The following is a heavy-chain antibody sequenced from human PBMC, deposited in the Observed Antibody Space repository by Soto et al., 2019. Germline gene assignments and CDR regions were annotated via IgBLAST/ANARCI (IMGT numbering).Heavy chain of an antibody. J-gene: IGHJ4*02. D-gene: IGHD3-10*01. V-gene: IGHV3-48*02. CDR2: ISSGSRTI. CDR1: GFTFSTHT. Sequence: EVQLVESGGSLVQPGGSLRLSCAASGFTFSTHTMNWVRQAPGKGLEWLSYISSGSRTIYYADSVMGRFTISRDNAQNSLYLQMHSLRDEDTAVYYCATGSGNGSGSWGQGTLVTVSS. CDR3: ATGSGNGSGS.